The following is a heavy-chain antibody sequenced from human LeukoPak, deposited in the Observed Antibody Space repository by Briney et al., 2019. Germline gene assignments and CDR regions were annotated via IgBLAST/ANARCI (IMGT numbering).Heavy chain of an antibody. CDR2: IYYSGST. CDR1: GGSISSGGYY. J-gene: IGHJ4*02. Sequence: SETLSLTCTVSGGSISSGGYYWSWIRQHPGKGLEWIGSIYYSGSTYYNPSLKSRVTISVDTSKNQFSLKLSSVTAADTAVYYCARHYDFWSGYYLDYWGQGTLVTVSS. D-gene: IGHD3-3*01. V-gene: IGHV4-39*01. CDR3: ARHYDFWSGYYLDY.